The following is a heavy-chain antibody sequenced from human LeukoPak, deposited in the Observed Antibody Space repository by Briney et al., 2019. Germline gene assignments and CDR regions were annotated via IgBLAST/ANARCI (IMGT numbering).Heavy chain of an antibody. J-gene: IGHJ6*02. CDR2: INAGNGNT. CDR1: GYTFTSYA. V-gene: IGHV1-3*01. CDR3: ARSVAGPVPMDV. D-gene: IGHD6-19*01. Sequence: ASVKVSCKASGYTFTSYAMNWVRQAPGQGLEWMGWINAGNGNTKYSQKFQGRVTITRDTSASTAYMELSSLRSEDTAVYYCARSVAGPVPMDVWGQGTTVTVSS.